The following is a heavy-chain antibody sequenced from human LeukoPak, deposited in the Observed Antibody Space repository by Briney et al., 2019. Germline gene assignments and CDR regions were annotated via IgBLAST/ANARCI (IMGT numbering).Heavy chain of an antibody. CDR3: ASSAAVGYYDILTGQHYLDY. J-gene: IGHJ4*02. CDR1: GGTFSSYA. Sequence: SVKVSCKASGGTFSSYAISWVRQAPGQGLEWMGGIIPIFGTANYAQKFQGRVTITTDESTSTAYMELSSLRSEDTAVYYCASSAAVGYYDILTGQHYLDYWGQGTLVTVSS. V-gene: IGHV1-69*05. CDR2: IIPIFGTA. D-gene: IGHD3-9*01.